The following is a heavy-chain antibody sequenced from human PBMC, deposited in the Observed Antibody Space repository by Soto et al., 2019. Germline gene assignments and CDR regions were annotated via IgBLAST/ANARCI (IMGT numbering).Heavy chain of an antibody. CDR1: GYSFTSLD. Sequence: QVQLVQSGAEVREPGASVKVSCKASGYSFTSLDINWVRQTAGQGLEWMGWMEPSSGKTGYAQKFHDRVTMTSDTSLNSAYMELTTLTSDDTGFYFCARGVTAGVDYWGQGTLVTVSS. CDR3: ARGVTAGVDY. D-gene: IGHD1-26*01. V-gene: IGHV1-8*01. J-gene: IGHJ4*02. CDR2: MEPSSGKT.